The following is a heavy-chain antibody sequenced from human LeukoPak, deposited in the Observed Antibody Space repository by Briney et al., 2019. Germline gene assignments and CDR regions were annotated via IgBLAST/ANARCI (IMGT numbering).Heavy chain of an antibody. CDR2: INSDGSST. CDR3: ARRSSGSPPYYFGY. V-gene: IGHV3-74*01. D-gene: IGHD3-22*01. CDR1: GLTFSSYW. Sequence: PGGSLRLSCAASGLTFSSYWMNWVRQAPGKGLEWVSRINSDGSSTNYADSVKGRFTISRDNAKNTLYLQMNSLRADDTAVYYCARRSSGSPPYYFGYWGQGTLVTVSS. J-gene: IGHJ4*02.